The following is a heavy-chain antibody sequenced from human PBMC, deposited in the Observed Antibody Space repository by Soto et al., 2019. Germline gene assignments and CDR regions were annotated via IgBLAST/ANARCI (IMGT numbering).Heavy chain of an antibody. CDR1: GGSISHYY. J-gene: IGHJ4*02. V-gene: IGHV4-59*01. D-gene: IGHD6-19*01. CDR2: IFYSGSS. CDR3: ATHGDQWRLGPFNY. Sequence: ETLYVTCSVAGGSISHYYWSWIRQPPGKGLEWIGFIFYSGSSNYNPSLKSRVSMSVDMSKNHFSLKLTCVTAADTAMYYCATHGDQWRLGPFNYSRQGTMVTVSS.